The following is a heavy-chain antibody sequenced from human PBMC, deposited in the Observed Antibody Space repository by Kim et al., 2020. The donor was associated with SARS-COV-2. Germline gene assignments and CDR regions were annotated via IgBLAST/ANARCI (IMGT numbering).Heavy chain of an antibody. CDR3: ARDVESFGY. V-gene: IGHV3-53*01. D-gene: IGHD3-10*01. Sequence: GGSAYYTDSVQGRFSISRDESENTVYLHMSNLRGEDTAVYFCARDVESFGYWGQGTLVTVSS. J-gene: IGHJ4*02. CDR2: GGSA.